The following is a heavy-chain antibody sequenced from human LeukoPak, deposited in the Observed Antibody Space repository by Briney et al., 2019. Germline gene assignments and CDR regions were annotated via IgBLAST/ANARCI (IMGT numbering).Heavy chain of an antibody. CDR2: IYYSGST. J-gene: IGHJ4*02. CDR3: ARVGAGIAAPVFVDY. Sequence: PGGSLRLSCAASGFTFSTYSMNWIRQPPGKGLEWIGSIYYSGSTYYNPSLKSRVTISVDTSKNQFSLKLSSVTAADTAVYYCARVGAGIAAPVFVDYWGQGTLVTVSS. CDR1: GFTFSTYS. V-gene: IGHV4-39*07. D-gene: IGHD6-13*01.